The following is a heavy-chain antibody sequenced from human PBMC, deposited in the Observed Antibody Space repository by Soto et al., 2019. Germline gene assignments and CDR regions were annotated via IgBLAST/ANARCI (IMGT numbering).Heavy chain of an antibody. Sequence: SETLSLTCTVSGGSISSGGYYWSWIRQHPGKGLEWIGYIYYSGSTYYNPSLKSRVTISVDTSKNQFSLKLSSVTAADTAVYYCARTTYYDFWSGYYSVDYYYSYMDVWGKGTTVPVSS. CDR1: GGSISSGGYY. CDR3: ARTTYYDFWSGYYSVDYYYSYMDV. V-gene: IGHV4-31*03. D-gene: IGHD3-3*01. J-gene: IGHJ6*03. CDR2: IYYSGST.